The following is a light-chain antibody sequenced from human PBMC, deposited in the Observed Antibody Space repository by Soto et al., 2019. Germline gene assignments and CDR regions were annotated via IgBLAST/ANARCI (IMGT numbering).Light chain of an antibody. J-gene: IGKJ4*01. V-gene: IGKV1-39*01. CDR1: QSISTY. CDR3: QQSYSTSLT. CDR2: DAF. Sequence: DIQVTQSPSSLSASVGDRVTITCRASQSISTYVNWNQQKPGEAPKLLIYDAFSLQSGVPSRFSGSGSGTDSTLSISSRLPEDFATYYCQQSYSTSLTFDGGTKVAIK.